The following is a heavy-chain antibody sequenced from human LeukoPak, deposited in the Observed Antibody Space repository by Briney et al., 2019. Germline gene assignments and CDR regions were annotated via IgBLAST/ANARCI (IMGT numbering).Heavy chain of an antibody. J-gene: IGHJ4*02. D-gene: IGHD2-15*01. CDR1: GFTFSSYS. CDR2: ISSTSRYI. CDR3: ATAGLYCSGGTCYSNHDY. V-gene: IGHV3-21*01. Sequence: NPGGSLRLSCAASGFTFSSYSMNGVRQAPGKGLQWVSSISSTSRYIYYADSVKGRFTISRDNAENSVYLLMNSLRAEDTAVYYCATAGLYCSGGTCYSNHDYWGQGTLVTVSS.